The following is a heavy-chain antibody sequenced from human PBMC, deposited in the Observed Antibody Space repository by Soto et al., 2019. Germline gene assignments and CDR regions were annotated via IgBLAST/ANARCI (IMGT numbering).Heavy chain of an antibody. V-gene: IGHV3-30-3*01. J-gene: IGHJ4*02. Sequence: QVQLVESGRGVVQPGRSLRLSCAASGFTFSSYAMHWVRQAPGKGLEWVAVISYEGSNKYYADSVKGRFTISRDNSKNTLYLQMNSLRAEDTAVYYCARNDYGDYVPYDYWGQGTLVTVSS. D-gene: IGHD4-17*01. CDR1: GFTFSSYA. CDR2: ISYEGSNK. CDR3: ARNDYGDYVPYDY.